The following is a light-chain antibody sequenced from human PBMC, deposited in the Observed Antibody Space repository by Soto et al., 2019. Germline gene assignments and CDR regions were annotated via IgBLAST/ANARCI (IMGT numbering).Light chain of an antibody. CDR1: QSVGSY. V-gene: IGKV3-11*01. J-gene: IGKJ5*01. CDR2: GAS. Sequence: EIVLTQSPATLSLYPGERATLSCRASQSVGSYLVWYQQKPGQAPRLLIHGASNRATGIPARFSGSGSGTDFTLTISSLEPEDLAVYYCQQRSNWPPLFGQGTRLEIK. CDR3: QQRSNWPPL.